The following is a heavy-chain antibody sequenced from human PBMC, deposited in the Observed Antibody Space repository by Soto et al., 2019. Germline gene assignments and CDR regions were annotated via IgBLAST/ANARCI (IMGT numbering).Heavy chain of an antibody. Sequence: GESLKVSCKGSGYKFTSYWISWVRQMPGKGLEWMGRIDPGDSYPSYSPSFQGHVTISADTSISTAYLQWSSLKDSDTAIYYCAGQRLEIRGHYYYGLDAWGQGTTVTVSS. J-gene: IGHJ6*02. CDR3: AGQRLEIRGHYYYGLDA. CDR2: IDPGDSYP. V-gene: IGHV5-10-1*01. D-gene: IGHD2-15*01. CDR1: GYKFTSYW.